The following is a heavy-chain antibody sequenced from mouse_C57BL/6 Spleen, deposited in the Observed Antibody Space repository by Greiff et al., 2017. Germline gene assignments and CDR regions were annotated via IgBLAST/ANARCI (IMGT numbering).Heavy chain of an antibody. J-gene: IGHJ1*03. CDR1: GYTFTSYW. V-gene: IGHV1-64*01. D-gene: IGHD1-1*01. CDR3: AREDGSSYGWYFDV. Sequence: VQLQQPGAELVKPGASVKLSCKASGYTFTSYWMHWVKQRPGQGLEWIGMIHPNSGSTNYNEKFKSKATLTVDKSSSTAYMQLSSLTSEDSAVYYCAREDGSSYGWYFDVWGTGTTVTVSS. CDR2: IHPNSGST.